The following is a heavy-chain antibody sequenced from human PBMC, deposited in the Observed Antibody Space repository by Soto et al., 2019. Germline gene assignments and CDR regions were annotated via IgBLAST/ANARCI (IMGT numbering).Heavy chain of an antibody. Sequence: GGSLRLSCAASGFTFSSYEMNWVRQAPGKGLEWVSYISSGSTIYYADSVKGRFTISRDNAKNSLYLQMNSLRAEDTAVYYCARDQYRSRGSYDLRYWGQGTLVTVSS. D-gene: IGHD1-26*01. CDR1: GFTFSSYE. V-gene: IGHV3-48*03. CDR2: ISSGSTI. CDR3: ARDQYRSRGSYDLRY. J-gene: IGHJ4*02.